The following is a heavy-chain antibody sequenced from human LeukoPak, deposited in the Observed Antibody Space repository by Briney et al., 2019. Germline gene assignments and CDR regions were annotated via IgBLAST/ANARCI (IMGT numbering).Heavy chain of an antibody. CDR1: GFTFSTYE. CDR3: AALWSFDY. V-gene: IGHV3-48*03. D-gene: IGHD2-21*01. J-gene: IGHJ4*02. CDR2: ISSNGKTI. Sequence: GGSLRLSCAASGFTFSTYEMNWVRQAPGKGLEWISYISSNGKTIYYSDSVKGRFTISSDNAKNSLYLQMNSLRAEDTAVYYCAALWSFDYWGQGTLVSVSS.